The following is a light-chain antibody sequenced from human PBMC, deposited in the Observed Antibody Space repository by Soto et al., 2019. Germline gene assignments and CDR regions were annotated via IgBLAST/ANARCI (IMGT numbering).Light chain of an antibody. J-gene: IGKJ1*01. CDR3: QQFNKWPA. Sequence: EIVMTQSPATLPMSPGERATLSCRASQSVNSDLAWYQQKPGQAPRLLIYGASTRATGIPARFSGSGSGTEFTLTISSLQSEDFAVYYCQQFNKWPAFGQGTKVDIK. V-gene: IGKV3-15*01. CDR1: QSVNSD. CDR2: GAS.